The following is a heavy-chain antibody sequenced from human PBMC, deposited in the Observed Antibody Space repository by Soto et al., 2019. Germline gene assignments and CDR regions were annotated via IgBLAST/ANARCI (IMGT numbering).Heavy chain of an antibody. Sequence: EVRLEEAGGGFVQPGGSLRVSCSGSGFIFSSFWMHWVRQGPGKGLEWVSRINGDGASLAYADSVKGRFSISRDNVKNTLHLQMNSLGADDTAVYFCAREGSLGLDVWGRGTTFTVSS. D-gene: IGHD3-10*01. CDR1: GFIFSSFW. CDR3: AREGSLGLDV. CDR2: INGDGASL. V-gene: IGHV3-74*03. J-gene: IGHJ6*02.